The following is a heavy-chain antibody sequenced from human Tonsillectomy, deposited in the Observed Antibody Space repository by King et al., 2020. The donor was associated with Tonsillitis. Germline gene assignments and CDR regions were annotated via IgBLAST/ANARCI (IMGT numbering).Heavy chain of an antibody. V-gene: IGHV4-30-2*01. CDR3: ARGGGNIDD. D-gene: IGHD4-23*01. Sequence: QLQESGSGLVKPSQTLFLTCVVSGGSISSGGSSWSWIRQPPGKGLEWIGYIYHSGTTQYNPSLKSRVTISVDRSKNQFSLKLSSVTAADTAVYYCARGGGNIDDWGQGTLVTVSS. J-gene: IGHJ4*02. CDR2: IYHSGTT. CDR1: GGSISSGGSS.